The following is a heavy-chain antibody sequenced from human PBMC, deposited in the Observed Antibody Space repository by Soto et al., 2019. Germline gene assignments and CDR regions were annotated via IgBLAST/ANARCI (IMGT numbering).Heavy chain of an antibody. CDR1: GGTFSSYA. CDR3: ARVRPGSLRASSGWVDY. CDR2: IIPIFGTA. D-gene: IGHD6-19*01. Sequence: QVQLVQSGAEVKKPGSSVKVSCKASGGTFSSYAISWVRQAPGQGLEWMGGIIPIFGTANYAQKFQGRVTITADESTSPTYMELSSLRSEDTAVYYCARVRPGSLRASSGWVDYWGQGTLVTVSS. V-gene: IGHV1-69*01. J-gene: IGHJ4*02.